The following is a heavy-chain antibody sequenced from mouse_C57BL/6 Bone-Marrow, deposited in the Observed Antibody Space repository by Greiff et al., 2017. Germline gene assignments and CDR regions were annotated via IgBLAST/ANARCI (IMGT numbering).Heavy chain of an antibody. J-gene: IGHJ2*01. Sequence: EVKLVESGGDLVKPGGSLKLSCAASGFTFSSYGMSWVRQTPDKRLEWVATISSGGSYTYYPDSVKGRFTISRDNAKNTLYLQMSSLKSEDTAMYYCARHTRFPYYLDYWGQGTTLTVSS. CDR3: ARHTRFPYYLDY. V-gene: IGHV5-6*01. CDR2: ISSGGSYT. CDR1: GFTFSSYG.